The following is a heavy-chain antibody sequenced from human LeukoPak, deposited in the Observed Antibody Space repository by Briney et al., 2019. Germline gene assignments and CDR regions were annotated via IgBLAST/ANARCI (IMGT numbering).Heavy chain of an antibody. CDR2: FDPEGGEA. J-gene: IGHJ4*01. V-gene: IGHV1-24*01. D-gene: IGHD5/OR15-5a*01. Sequence: ASVKVSCKVSGDTLSELSMHWVRQAPGKGLEWMGGFDPEGGEAIYAQKFQGRLTMTEDTSTDTAYMDLRSLRSDDTAVYYCTAGGVYSLLDHWGQEPRSPSPQ. CDR1: GDTLSELS. CDR3: TAGGVYSLLDH.